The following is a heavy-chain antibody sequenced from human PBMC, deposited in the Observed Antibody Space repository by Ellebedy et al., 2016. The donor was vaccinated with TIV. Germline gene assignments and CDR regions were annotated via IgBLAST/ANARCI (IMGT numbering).Heavy chain of an antibody. J-gene: IGHJ4*02. CDR1: GFSFSSLW. V-gene: IGHV3-7*04. Sequence: GGSLRLSCAASGFSFSSLWMSWVRQAPGKGLEWVANINRDGSENNYVDSVKGRFTISRDNAKNSLYLQMNSVRVEDTAVYYCARENWTNDYWGQGTLVTVTS. D-gene: IGHD3/OR15-3a*01. CDR2: INRDGSEN. CDR3: ARENWTNDY.